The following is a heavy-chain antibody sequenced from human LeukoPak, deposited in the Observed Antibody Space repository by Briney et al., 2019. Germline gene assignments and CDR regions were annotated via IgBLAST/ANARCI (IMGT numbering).Heavy chain of an antibody. CDR3: ARSYYDNSGSFGF. Sequence: GGSLRLSCAASGFSFSTYWMTWGRQAPGKGLEWVANIKQDGSETYYVDSVKGRFTISRDNAKNSVYLQMNSLRAEDTAVYYCARSYYDNSGSFGFWGQGTLVTVSP. D-gene: IGHD3-22*01. CDR2: IKQDGSET. V-gene: IGHV3-7*01. CDR1: GFSFSTYW. J-gene: IGHJ4*02.